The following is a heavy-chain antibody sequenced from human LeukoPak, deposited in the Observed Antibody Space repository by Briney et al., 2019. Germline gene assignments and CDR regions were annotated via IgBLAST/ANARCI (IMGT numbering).Heavy chain of an antibody. CDR2: ISDTGATT. CDR1: GFSFSTYS. Sequence: GGSLRLSCAASGFSFSTYSMSWVRQAPGKGLEWVSVISDTGATTFYADSVKGRFTISRDNSKNTLYLQMNSLRAEDTAVYYCAKDREAVAAYFQHWGQGTLVTVSS. V-gene: IGHV3-23*01. D-gene: IGHD6-19*01. CDR3: AKDREAVAAYFQH. J-gene: IGHJ1*01.